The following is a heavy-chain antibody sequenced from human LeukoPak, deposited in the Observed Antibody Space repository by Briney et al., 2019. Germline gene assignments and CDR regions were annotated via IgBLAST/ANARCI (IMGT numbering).Heavy chain of an antibody. CDR2: MNPNSRNT. D-gene: IGHD3-22*01. CDR1: GYTFTSYD. CDR3: ARVYSDSSGYYVQGFDY. Sequence: ASVKVSCKASGYTFTSYDINWVRQAAGQGLEWVGWMNPNSRNTGYAQKFQGRVTMTMNTAISTAYMELSSLISDDTAVYYCARVYSDSSGYYVQGFDYWGQGTMVTVSS. J-gene: IGHJ4*02. V-gene: IGHV1-8*01.